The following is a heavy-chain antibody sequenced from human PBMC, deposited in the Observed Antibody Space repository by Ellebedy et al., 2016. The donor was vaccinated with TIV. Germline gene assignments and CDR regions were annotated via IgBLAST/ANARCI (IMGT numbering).Heavy chain of an antibody. D-gene: IGHD6-19*01. CDR2: MNPNSGKT. J-gene: IGHJ6*02. CDR1: GYIFTSYD. CDR3: ARGGSDVAVAGTQYYGMDV. Sequence: AASVKVSCKASGYIFTSYDINWVRQATGQGLEWMGWMNPNSGKTGYAQKFWGRVTMTRNTSISTAYMELRSLRSEDTAVFYCARGGSDVAVAGTQYYGMDVWGQGTTVTVSS. V-gene: IGHV1-8*01.